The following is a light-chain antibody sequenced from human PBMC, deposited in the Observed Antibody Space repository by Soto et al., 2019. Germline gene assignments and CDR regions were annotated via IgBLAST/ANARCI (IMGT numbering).Light chain of an antibody. V-gene: IGLV2-23*01. CDR1: SSDVGSYNL. J-gene: IGLJ1*01. CDR2: EGS. Sequence: QSALTQPASVSGSHGQSITISCTGTSSDVGSYNLVSWYQQHPGKAPKLMIYEGSKRPSGVSNRFSGSKSGNTASLTISGRQAEDEADYYCCSYAGSSPPLDVFGTGTKLTVL. CDR3: CSYAGSSPPLDV.